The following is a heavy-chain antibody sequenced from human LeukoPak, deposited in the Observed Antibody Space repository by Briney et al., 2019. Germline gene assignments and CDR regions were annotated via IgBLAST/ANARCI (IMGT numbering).Heavy chain of an antibody. CDR3: ARGGTSALEWFGP. Sequence: SETLSLTFTLSGDSICSYNWIWIRQSPVKGLEWIGYIYNSGSTKYNPSLKSRVTISIDTSKNQFSLKVNSVTAADTAVYYCARGGTSALEWFGPWGQGTLVTVSS. D-gene: IGHD3-3*01. CDR2: IYNSGST. V-gene: IGHV4-59*01. CDR1: GDSICSYN. J-gene: IGHJ5*02.